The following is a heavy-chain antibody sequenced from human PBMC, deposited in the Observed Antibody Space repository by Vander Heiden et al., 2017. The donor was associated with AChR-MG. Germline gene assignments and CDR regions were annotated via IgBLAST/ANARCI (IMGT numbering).Heavy chain of an antibody. D-gene: IGHD6-19*01. CDR2: MSGRGGST. CDR3: AKDRQWLAPNAFDI. Sequence: EVQLLESGGGLVQPGGSLALPCAASGFTFGSYAMSWVRQAPGKGLEWVSAMSGRGGSTYYADSVKGRFTISRDNSKNTLYLQMNSLRAEDTAVYYCAKDRQWLAPNAFDIWGQGTMVTVSS. V-gene: IGHV3-23*01. CDR1: GFTFGSYA. J-gene: IGHJ3*02.